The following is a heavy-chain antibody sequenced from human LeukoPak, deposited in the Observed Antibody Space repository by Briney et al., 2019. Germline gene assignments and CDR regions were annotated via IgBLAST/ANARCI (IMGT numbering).Heavy chain of an antibody. V-gene: IGHV4-34*01. CDR2: INHSGST. D-gene: IGHD3-10*01. Sequence: PSETLSLTCAVYGGSSSGYYWSWIRQPPGKGLEWIGEINHSGSTNYNPSLKSRVTISVDTSKNQFSLKLSSVTAADTAVYYCARQPYYYGSGSYFQKWGQGTLVTVSS. CDR1: GGSSSGYY. J-gene: IGHJ1*01. CDR3: ARQPYYYGSGSYFQK.